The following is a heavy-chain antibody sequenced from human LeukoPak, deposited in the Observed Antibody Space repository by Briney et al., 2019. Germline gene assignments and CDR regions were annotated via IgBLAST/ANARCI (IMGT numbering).Heavy chain of an antibody. V-gene: IGHV4-59*01. CDR3: AREFSGGAFDI. CDR2: IYYSGST. J-gene: IGHJ3*02. CDR1: GGSISSYY. Sequence: SETLSLTCTVSGGSISSYYWSWIRQPPGKGLEWIGYIYYSGSTNYNPSLKSRVTISVDTSKNQFSLKLSSVTAADTAVYYCAREFSGGAFDIWGQGTMVTVSS. D-gene: IGHD3-10*01.